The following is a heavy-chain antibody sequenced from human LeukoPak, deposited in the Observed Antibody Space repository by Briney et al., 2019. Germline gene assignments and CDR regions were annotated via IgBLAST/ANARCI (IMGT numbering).Heavy chain of an antibody. CDR3: ARGNILGYSFDY. Sequence: SVKVSCKASGYTFTGYYMHWVRQAPGQGLEWMGRINPNSGGTNYAQKFQGRVTMTRDTSISTAYMELSRLRSDDTAVYYCARGNILGYSFDYWGQGTLVTVSS. CDR2: INPNSGGT. D-gene: IGHD3-16*01. V-gene: IGHV1-2*06. J-gene: IGHJ4*02. CDR1: GYTFTGYY.